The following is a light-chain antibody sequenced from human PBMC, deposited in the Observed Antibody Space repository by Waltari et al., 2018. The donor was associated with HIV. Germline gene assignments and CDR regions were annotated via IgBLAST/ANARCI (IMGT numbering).Light chain of an antibody. CDR3: NSRDSSGNHQV. Sequence: SSELTQDPAVSVALGQTVRITCQGDSPRSYYASWYQQKPGEAPLLVIYGKNNRPSGVPDRFSGSSSGNTASLTITGAQAEDEADYYCNSRDSSGNHQVFGGGTKLTVL. CDR2: GKN. CDR1: SPRSYY. V-gene: IGLV3-19*01. J-gene: IGLJ2*01.